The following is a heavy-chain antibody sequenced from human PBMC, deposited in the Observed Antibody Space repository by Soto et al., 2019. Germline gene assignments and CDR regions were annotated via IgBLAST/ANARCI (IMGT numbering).Heavy chain of an antibody. CDR2: INAGNGNT. D-gene: IGHD3-16*02. V-gene: IGHV1-3*01. CDR1: GCTFSSYA. J-gene: IGHJ6*03. Sequence: ASVKVSCKASGCTFSSYAISWVRQAPGQRLEWMGWINAGNGNTKYSQKFQGRVTITRDTSASTAYMELSSLRSEDTAVYYCARTSGPLTLIGSSMDVWGKGTTDTVSS. CDR3: ARTSGPLTLIGSSMDV.